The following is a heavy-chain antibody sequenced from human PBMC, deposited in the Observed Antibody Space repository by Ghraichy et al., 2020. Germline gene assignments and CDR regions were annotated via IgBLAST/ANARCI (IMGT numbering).Heavy chain of an antibody. J-gene: IGHJ6*02. D-gene: IGHD2-15*01. CDR1: GFTFSIYA. V-gene: IGHV3-23*01. CDR3: GRGVANYYYFGLDV. CDR2: ISGSAGGT. Sequence: GGSLRLSCAASGFTFSIYAMSWVRRAPGKGLELVSGISGSAGGTYYADSVKGRFTISRDNSKNTLYLEVTSLRVEDTAVYYCGRGVANYYYFGLDVWGQGTTVTVSS.